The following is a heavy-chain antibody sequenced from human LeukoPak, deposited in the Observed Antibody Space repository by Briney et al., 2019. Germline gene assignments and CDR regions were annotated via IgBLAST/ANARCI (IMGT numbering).Heavy chain of an antibody. CDR2: IHYSGST. V-gene: IGHV4-59*08. CDR3: ARKRPWGLSRYFDY. CDR1: GGSISSYY. D-gene: IGHD7-27*01. Sequence: SETLSLTCTVSGGSISSYYWSWIRQPPGKGLEWIGYIHYSGSTNYNPSLKSRVTISVDTSKNQFSLKLSSVTAADTAVYYCARKRPWGLSRYFDYWGQGTLVTVSS. J-gene: IGHJ4*02.